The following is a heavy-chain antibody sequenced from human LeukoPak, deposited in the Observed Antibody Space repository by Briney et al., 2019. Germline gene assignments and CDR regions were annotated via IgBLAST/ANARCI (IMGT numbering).Heavy chain of an antibody. V-gene: IGHV3-48*02. J-gene: IGHJ6*02. CDR3: ARVGRGLYSMDV. Sequence: GGSLRLSCAASGFTFSIHGMNWVRQPPGEGLEWVSYIINSGGTIYYADSVQGRFTISRDDAKNSLYLQMNSLRDEDTAVYYCARVGRGLYSMDVWGQGTTVTVTS. CDR2: IINSGGTI. D-gene: IGHD3-10*01. CDR1: GFTFSIHG.